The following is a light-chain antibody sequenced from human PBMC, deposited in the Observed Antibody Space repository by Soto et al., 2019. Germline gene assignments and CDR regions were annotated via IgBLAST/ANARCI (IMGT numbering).Light chain of an antibody. CDR2: KAS. J-gene: IGKJ1*01. V-gene: IGKV1-5*03. Sequence: DIQMTQSPSTLSASVGDRVTITCRASQSISSWLAWYQQKPGKAPKLLIYKASSLESGVPSRFSGSGSGTEFTLTIRSLQPDDFATYYCQQYKNYTWTFCKGTQVEIK. CDR3: QQYKNYTWT. CDR1: QSISSW.